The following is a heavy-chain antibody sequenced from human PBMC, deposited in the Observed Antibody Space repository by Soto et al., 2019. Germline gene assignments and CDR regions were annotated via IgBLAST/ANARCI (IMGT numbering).Heavy chain of an antibody. V-gene: IGHV1-69*01. D-gene: IGHD5-12*01. CDR1: GGTFSNYT. Sequence: QVQLVQSGAEVKKPGSSVKVFCKASGGTFSNYTISWVRQAPGQGREWMGGLIPVLGTTDHEQKFQGRVTLAADGSTSTAYMKLSSLRSADTAVYCFARSSPYIVLRRPTGNQDYYGMDVWGQGTTVTVSS. CDR2: LIPVLGTT. CDR3: ARSSPYIVLRRPTGNQDYYGMDV. J-gene: IGHJ6*02.